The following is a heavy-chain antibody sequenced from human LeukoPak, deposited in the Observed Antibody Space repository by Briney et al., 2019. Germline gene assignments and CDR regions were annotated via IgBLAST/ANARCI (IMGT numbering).Heavy chain of an antibody. CDR2: INHSGST. Sequence: SETLSLTCAVYGGSFSGYYWSWIRRPPGKGLEWIGEINHSGSTNYNPSLKSRVTISVDTSKNQFSLKLSSVTAADTAVYYCARGGETKSLGAFDIWGQGTMVTVSS. CDR1: GGSFSGYY. CDR3: ARGGETKSLGAFDI. V-gene: IGHV4-34*01. J-gene: IGHJ3*02. D-gene: IGHD2-8*01.